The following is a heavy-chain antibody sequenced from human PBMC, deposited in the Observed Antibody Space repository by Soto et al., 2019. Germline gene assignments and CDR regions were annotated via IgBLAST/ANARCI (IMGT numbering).Heavy chain of an antibody. CDR3: ARDFERSAIGP. V-gene: IGHV4-31*03. Sequence: SETLSLTCTVSGGSISSGGYYWSWIRQHPGKGLEWIGYIAYSGDTYYNPSLRSRVTISADTSENKFSLTLKSVTAADTAVYFCARDFERSAIGPWGQGTSVTVSS. J-gene: IGHJ5*02. CDR1: GGSISSGGYY. CDR2: IAYSGDT. D-gene: IGHD3-9*01.